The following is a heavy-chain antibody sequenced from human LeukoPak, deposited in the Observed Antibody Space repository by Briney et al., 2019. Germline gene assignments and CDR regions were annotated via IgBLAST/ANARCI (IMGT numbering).Heavy chain of an antibody. CDR2: IYYSGST. V-gene: IGHV4-39*07. D-gene: IGHD2-2*01. CDR1: GGSISSSSYY. CDR3: ARDARYCSSTSCYGGGINFYYMDV. Sequence: SETLSLTCTVSGGSISSSSYYWGWIRQPPGKGLEWIGSIYYSGSTYYNPSLKSRVTISVDTSKNQFSLKLSSVTAADTAVYYCARDARYCSSTSCYGGGINFYYMDVWGKGTTVTVSS. J-gene: IGHJ6*03.